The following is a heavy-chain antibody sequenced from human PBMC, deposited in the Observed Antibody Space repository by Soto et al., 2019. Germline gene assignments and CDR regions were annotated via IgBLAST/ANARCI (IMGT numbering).Heavy chain of an antibody. J-gene: IGHJ4*02. CDR3: ARGQRYFDWLLWAFDY. V-gene: IGHV4-34*01. Sequence: SETLSLTCAVYGGSFSGYSWSWIRQPPGKGLEWIGEINHSGSTNYNPSLKSRVTISVDTSKNQFSLKLSSVTAADTAVYYCARGQRYFDWLLWAFDYWGQGTMVTVAS. CDR2: INHSGST. D-gene: IGHD3-9*01. CDR1: GGSFSGYS.